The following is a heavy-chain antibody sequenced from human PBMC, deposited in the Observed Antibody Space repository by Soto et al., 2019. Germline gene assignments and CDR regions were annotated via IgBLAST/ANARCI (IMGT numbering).Heavy chain of an antibody. Sequence: EVQLLDSGGGLVQPGGSLRLSCAASGFTFSNYAMTWVRQAPGKGLEWVSAINGDGGGNGGSTYYADSVKGRFTIYRDNARNTLYLHMSNLRGEDTAVYYCAKRPLTWYLGLDYWGQGALVTVSS. CDR2: INGDGGGNGGST. CDR3: AKRPLTWYLGLDY. V-gene: IGHV3-23*01. D-gene: IGHD3-9*01. J-gene: IGHJ4*02. CDR1: GFTFSNYA.